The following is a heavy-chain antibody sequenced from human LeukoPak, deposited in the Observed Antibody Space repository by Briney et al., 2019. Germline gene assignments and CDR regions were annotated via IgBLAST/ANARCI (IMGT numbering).Heavy chain of an antibody. Sequence: GGSLRLFCAASGFTFSNAWMRWVRQARGKGLEWVGRIKSKTDGGTRDYAAPVKGRFTISRDDSKNTLYLQMNSLKTEDTAVYYCTTVRRYCSGGSCYSNYWGQGTLVTVSS. CDR2: IKSKTDGGTR. J-gene: IGHJ4*02. CDR3: TTVRRYCSGGSCYSNY. V-gene: IGHV3-15*01. D-gene: IGHD2-15*01. CDR1: GFTFSNAW.